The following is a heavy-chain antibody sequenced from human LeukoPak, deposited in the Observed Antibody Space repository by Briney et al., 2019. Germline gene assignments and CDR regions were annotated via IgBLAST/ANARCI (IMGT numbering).Heavy chain of an antibody. J-gene: IGHJ4*02. CDR2: IYYSGST. CDR1: GGSISNSNYY. Sequence: SETLSLTCTVSGGSISNSNYYWGWIRQPPGKGLEWIGSIYYSGSTYYNPSLKSRVTISVDTSKSQFSLNLSSATAADTAVYYCASSGWYFDYWGQGTLVTVSS. V-gene: IGHV4-39*01. D-gene: IGHD6-19*01. CDR3: ASSGWYFDY.